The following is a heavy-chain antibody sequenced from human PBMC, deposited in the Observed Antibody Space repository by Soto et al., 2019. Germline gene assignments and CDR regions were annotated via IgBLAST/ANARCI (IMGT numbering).Heavy chain of an antibody. V-gene: IGHV3-53*01. J-gene: IGHJ6*02. CDR1: GFTVSSKY. CDR3: AREAPMDV. Sequence: GEPLRLPGRTSGFTVSSKYMSWVRQAPGKGLEWISVIWSAGLIYYADSVRGRFTISRDISKNILYLEMTSLRADDTAVYYCAREAPMDVWGRGTTVTVS. CDR2: IWSAGLI.